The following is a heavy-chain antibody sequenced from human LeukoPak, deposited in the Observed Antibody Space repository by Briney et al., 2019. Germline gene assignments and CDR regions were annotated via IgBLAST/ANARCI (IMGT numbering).Heavy chain of an antibody. Sequence: TGGSLRLSCAASGFTFSSYEMNWVRQAPGKGLEWVSYISSSGSTIYYADSVKGRFTISRDNAKNSLYLQMNSLRAEDTAVYYCAELGTMIGGVWGKGTTVTISS. CDR2: ISSSGSTI. V-gene: IGHV3-48*03. CDR1: GFTFSSYE. D-gene: IGHD3-10*02. CDR3: AELGTMIGGV. J-gene: IGHJ6*04.